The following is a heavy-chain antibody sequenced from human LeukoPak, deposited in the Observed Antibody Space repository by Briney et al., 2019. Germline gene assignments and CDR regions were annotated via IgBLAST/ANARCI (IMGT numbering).Heavy chain of an antibody. V-gene: IGHV1-69*13. CDR3: ATTNPLWFGELREPDYYYYYGMDV. CDR1: GGTFSSYA. D-gene: IGHD3-10*01. CDR2: IIPIFGTA. J-gene: IGHJ6*04. Sequence: GASVKVSCKASGGTFSSYAISWVRQAPGQGLEWMGGIIPIFGTANYAQKFQGRVTITADESTSTAYMELSSLRSEDTAVYYCATTNPLWFGELREPDYYYYYGMDVWGKGTTVTVSS.